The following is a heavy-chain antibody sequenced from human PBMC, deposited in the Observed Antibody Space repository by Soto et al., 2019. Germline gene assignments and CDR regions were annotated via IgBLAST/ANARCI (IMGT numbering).Heavy chain of an antibody. Sequence: SETLSLTCTVSGGSLSSYYWSWIRQPPGKELEWIGYIHSSGRTNYNPSLKSRVTISVDTSKNQFSLRLSSVTAADTAVYHCARHRPPYCSGGNCYPVPFDYWGQGTLVTVSS. CDR2: IHSSGRT. CDR1: GGSLSSYY. J-gene: IGHJ4*02. D-gene: IGHD2-15*01. V-gene: IGHV4-59*08. CDR3: ARHRPPYCSGGNCYPVPFDY.